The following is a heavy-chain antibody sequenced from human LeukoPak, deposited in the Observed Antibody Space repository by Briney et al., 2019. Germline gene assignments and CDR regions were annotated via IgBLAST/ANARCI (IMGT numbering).Heavy chain of an antibody. CDR2: IIGSGGST. V-gene: IGHV3-23*01. Sequence: GGSLRLSCAASGFAFSSYALSWVRQAPGKGLGWVSAIIGSGGSTYSADSVKGRFTISRDNSKNTLYLQMNSLRAEDTAVYYCAKGRSIGWYSSDYFDYWGQGTLVTVSS. CDR1: GFAFSSYA. D-gene: IGHD6-19*01. CDR3: AKGRSIGWYSSDYFDY. J-gene: IGHJ4*02.